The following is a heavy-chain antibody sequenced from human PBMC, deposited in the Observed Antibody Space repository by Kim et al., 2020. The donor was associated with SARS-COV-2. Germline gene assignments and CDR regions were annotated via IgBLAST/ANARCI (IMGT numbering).Heavy chain of an antibody. Sequence: QGFTGRFVFSLDTSVSTAYLQISSLKAEDTAVYYCARDWGQWLPSYAFDIWGQGTMVTVSS. V-gene: IGHV7-4-1*02. D-gene: IGHD6-19*01. J-gene: IGHJ3*02. CDR3: ARDWGQWLPSYAFDI.